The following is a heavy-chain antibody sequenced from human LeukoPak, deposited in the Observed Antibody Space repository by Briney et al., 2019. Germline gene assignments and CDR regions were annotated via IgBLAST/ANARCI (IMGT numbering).Heavy chain of an antibody. Sequence: KPSETLSLTCAVYGGSFSGYYWSWIRQPPGKGLEWIGEISHSGSTNYNPSLKSRVTISVDTSKNQFSLKLSSVTAADTAVYYCARGGTGYSSGWYSPHNFWFDPWGQGTLVTVSS. V-gene: IGHV4-34*01. CDR1: GGSFSGYY. J-gene: IGHJ5*02. CDR2: ISHSGST. CDR3: ARGGTGYSSGWYSPHNFWFDP. D-gene: IGHD6-19*01.